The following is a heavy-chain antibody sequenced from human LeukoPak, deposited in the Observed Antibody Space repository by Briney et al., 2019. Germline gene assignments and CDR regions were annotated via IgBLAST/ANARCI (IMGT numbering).Heavy chain of an antibody. V-gene: IGHV4-61*02. J-gene: IGHJ5*02. CDR1: GGSISSGSYY. Sequence: PSETLSLTCTVSGGSISSGSYYWSWIRQPAGKGLEWIGRIYTSGSTNYNPSLKSRVTISVDTSKNQFSLKLSSVTAADTAVYYCARALPEDWFDPWGRGTLVTVSS. CDR2: IYTSGST. D-gene: IGHD1-14*01. CDR3: ARALPEDWFDP.